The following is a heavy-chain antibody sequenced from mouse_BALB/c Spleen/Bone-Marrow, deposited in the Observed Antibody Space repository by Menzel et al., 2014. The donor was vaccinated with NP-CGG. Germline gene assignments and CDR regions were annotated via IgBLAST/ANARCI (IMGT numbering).Heavy chain of an antibody. CDR1: GYVFSTYW. J-gene: IGHJ2*01. Sequence: QVQLQQSGAELVRPGSSVKISCKASGYVFSTYWMNWVKQRPGQGLEWIGQIYPGDGDTNYNGKFKGTAALTEDKSSSTAYMQLSSLASEDSAVYFCARSGYGSSYDYWGQGTTLTVSS. V-gene: IGHV1-80*01. CDR3: ARSGYGSSYDY. D-gene: IGHD1-1*01. CDR2: IYPGDGDT.